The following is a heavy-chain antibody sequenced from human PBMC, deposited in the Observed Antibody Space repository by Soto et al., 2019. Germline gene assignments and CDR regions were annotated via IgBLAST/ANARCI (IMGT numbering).Heavy chain of an antibody. J-gene: IGHJ4*02. CDR3: AHRGASSSSCHFDY. Sequence: QITLKESGPTLVKPTQTLTLTCTFSGFSLSTSGVGVGWIRQPPGKALEWLALIYWDDDKRYSPSLKSRLTITKDTSKSQVVLTMTNMDPVDTATYYCAHRGASSSSCHFDYWGQGTLVTVSS. CDR2: IYWDDDK. V-gene: IGHV2-5*02. CDR1: GFSLSTSGVG. D-gene: IGHD6-13*01.